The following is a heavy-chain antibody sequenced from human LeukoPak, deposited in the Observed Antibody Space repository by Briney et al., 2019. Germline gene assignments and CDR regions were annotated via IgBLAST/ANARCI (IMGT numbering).Heavy chain of an antibody. Sequence: VGSLRLSCAASGFTVSSNYMSWVRQAPGKGLQWVSVIYSGGSTYYADSVKGRFTISRDNSKNTLYLQMNSLRAEDTAVYYCARDRDTMVRGVAAGYYYGMDVWGQGTTVTVSS. CDR1: GFTVSSNY. J-gene: IGHJ6*02. CDR2: IYSGGST. CDR3: ARDRDTMVRGVAAGYYYGMDV. V-gene: IGHV3-66*02. D-gene: IGHD3-10*01.